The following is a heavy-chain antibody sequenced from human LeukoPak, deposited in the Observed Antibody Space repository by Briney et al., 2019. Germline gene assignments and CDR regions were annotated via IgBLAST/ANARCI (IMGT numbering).Heavy chain of an antibody. CDR1: GGSISSGDYY. D-gene: IGHD3-22*01. V-gene: IGHV4-30-4*01. CDR2: IYYSGST. J-gene: IGHJ4*02. CDR3: ARGRRDSSGYYPFDY. Sequence: SETLSLTCTVSGGSISSGDYYWSWIRQPPGKGLEWIGYIYYSGSTYYNPSLKSRVTISVDTSKNQFSLKLSSVTAADTAVYYCARGRRDSSGYYPFDYWGQGTLVTVSS.